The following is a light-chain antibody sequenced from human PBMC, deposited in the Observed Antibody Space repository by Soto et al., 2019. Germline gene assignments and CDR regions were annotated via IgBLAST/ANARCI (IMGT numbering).Light chain of an antibody. V-gene: IGKV3-20*01. Sequence: EIVWTQSSGTLSLSPGERATLSCRASQSVSNNYLACYQQKPGQAPRLLIYGASNRATGIPDRFSGSGSGTDFTLTISRLEPEDFAVYYCQQYGSSGTFGQGTKVDIK. J-gene: IGKJ1*01. CDR2: GAS. CDR1: QSVSNNY. CDR3: QQYGSSGT.